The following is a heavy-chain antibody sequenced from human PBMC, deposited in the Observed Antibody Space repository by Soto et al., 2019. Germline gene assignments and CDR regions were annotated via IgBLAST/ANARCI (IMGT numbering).Heavy chain of an antibody. CDR2: IYYSGST. J-gene: IGHJ4*02. D-gene: IGHD5-18*01. Sequence: SKTLSLTCTVYDGSLSRYYWSCIRHPPRKGLEWIGYIYYSGSTNYNPSLKSRVTISVDTSKNQFSLKLSSVTAADTAVYYCARHHYSYGYGLTHFDYWSQRTQVPVSA. CDR1: DGSLSRYY. V-gene: IGHV4-59*01. CDR3: ARHHYSYGYGLTHFDY.